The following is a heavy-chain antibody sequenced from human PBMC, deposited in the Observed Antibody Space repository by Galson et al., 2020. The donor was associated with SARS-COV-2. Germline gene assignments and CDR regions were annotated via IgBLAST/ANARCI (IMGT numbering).Heavy chain of an antibody. CDR1: GYTFTSYA. CDR2: ISAYNGDT. D-gene: IGHD3-10*01. V-gene: IGHV1-18*01. CDR3: ARDIYYGSGIFDY. J-gene: IGHJ4*02. Sequence: ASVKVSCKTSGYTFTSYAINWVRQPPGQGLEWLGWISAYNGDTNSAQKVQDRVTMTTDTSASTAYMELRSLRFDDTAVYYCARDIYYGSGIFDYWGQGTLVTVSS.